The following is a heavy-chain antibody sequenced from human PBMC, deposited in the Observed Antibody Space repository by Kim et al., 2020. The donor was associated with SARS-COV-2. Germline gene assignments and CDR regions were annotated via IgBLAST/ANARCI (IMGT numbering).Heavy chain of an antibody. V-gene: IGHV1-69*13. CDR1: GGTFSSYA. Sequence: SVKVSCKASGGTFSSYAILWVRQAPGQGLEWMGGIIPIFGTAKDAQKFQGRVTITADESTSTAYMGLSSMRSEDTGVYYYQRDHPADSGIAVSVSYYGM. D-gene: IGHD6-19*01. J-gene: IGHJ6*01. CDR2: IIPIFGTA. CDR3: QRDHPADSGIAVSVSYYGM.